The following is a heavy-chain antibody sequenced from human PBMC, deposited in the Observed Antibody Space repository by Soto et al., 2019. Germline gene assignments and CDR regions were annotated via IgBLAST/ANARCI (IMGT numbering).Heavy chain of an antibody. CDR1: GGSISSGGYY. J-gene: IGHJ4*02. Sequence: SETLSLTCTVSGGSISSGGYYWSWIRQHPGKGLEWIGYIYYSGSTYYNPSLKSRVTISVDTSKNQFSLKLSSVTAADTAVYYCARGQMVYYFDYWGQGTPVTVSS. CDR2: IYYSGST. V-gene: IGHV4-31*03. D-gene: IGHD2-8*01. CDR3: ARGQMVYYFDY.